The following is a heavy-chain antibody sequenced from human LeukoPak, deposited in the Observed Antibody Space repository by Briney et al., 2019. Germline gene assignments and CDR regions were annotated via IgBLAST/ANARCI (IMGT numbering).Heavy chain of an antibody. CDR3: ARVKYSGYDPHRYFDY. CDR1: GYTFTGYY. J-gene: IGHJ4*02. Sequence: ASVKVSCKASGYTFTGYYMHWVRQAPGQGLEWMGRINPNSGGTNYAQKFQGRVTMTRDTSISTAYMELNRLRSDDTAVYYCARVKYSGYDPHRYFDYWGQGTLVTVSS. CDR2: INPNSGGT. V-gene: IGHV1-2*06. D-gene: IGHD5-12*01.